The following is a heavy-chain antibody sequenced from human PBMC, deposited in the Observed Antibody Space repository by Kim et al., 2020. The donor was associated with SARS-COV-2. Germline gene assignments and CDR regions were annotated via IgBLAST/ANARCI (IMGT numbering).Heavy chain of an antibody. D-gene: IGHD6-19*01. J-gene: IGHJ3*02. V-gene: IGHV3-30*18. CDR2: ISYDGSNK. Sequence: GGSLRLSCAASGFTFSSYGMHWVRQAPGKGLEWVAVISYDGSNKYYADSVKGRFTISRDNSKNTLYLQMNSLRAEDTAVYYCAKEDSSGWTTIPGAFDIWGQGTMVTVSS. CDR1: GFTFSSYG. CDR3: AKEDSSGWTTIPGAFDI.